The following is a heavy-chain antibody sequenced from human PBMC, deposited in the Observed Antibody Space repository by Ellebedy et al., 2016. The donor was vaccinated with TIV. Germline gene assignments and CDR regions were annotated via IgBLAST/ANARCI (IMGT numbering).Heavy chain of an antibody. J-gene: IGHJ4*02. CDR1: GYTFTGYY. CDR2: INPNSRGT. Sequence: AASVKVSCKASGYTFTGYYMHWVRQAPGQGLEWMGWINPNSRGTNYAQKFQGRVTMTRDTSISTAYMELSRLRSDDTAVYYCARNPPPYSGYDLDYWGQGTLVTVSS. CDR3: ARNPPPYSGYDLDY. D-gene: IGHD5-12*01. V-gene: IGHV1-2*02.